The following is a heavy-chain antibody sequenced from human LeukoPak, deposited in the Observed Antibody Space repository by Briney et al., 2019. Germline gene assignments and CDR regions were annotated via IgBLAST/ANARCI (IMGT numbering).Heavy chain of an antibody. V-gene: IGHV1-69*05. J-gene: IGHJ6*03. CDR2: IIPIFGTA. CDR1: GGTFSSYA. D-gene: IGHD3-10*01. Sequence: SVKVSCKASGGTFSSYAISWVRQAPGQGLEWMGGIIPIFGTANYAQKLQGRVTITTDESTSTAYMELSSLRSEDTAVYYCARGYGSGSYYGRDYYYYMDVWGKGTTVTVSS. CDR3: ARGYGSGSYYGRDYYYYMDV.